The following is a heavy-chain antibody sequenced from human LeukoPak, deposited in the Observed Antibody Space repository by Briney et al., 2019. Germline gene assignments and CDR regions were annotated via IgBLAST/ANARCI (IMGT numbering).Heavy chain of an antibody. CDR3: ARDPTTWYFDY. CDR1: NDSISSYY. D-gene: IGHD2-2*01. Sequence: PSETLSLTCIVSNDSISSYYWSWIRQPAGKGLEWIGLISTSGSSNYNPSLKSRVTMSLDTSKNQFSLKLSSVTAADTAVYYCARDPTTWYFDYWGQGTLVTVSS. CDR2: ISTSGSS. V-gene: IGHV4-4*07. J-gene: IGHJ4*02.